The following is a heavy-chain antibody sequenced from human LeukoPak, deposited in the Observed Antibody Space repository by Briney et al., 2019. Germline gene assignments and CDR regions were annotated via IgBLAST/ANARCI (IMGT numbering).Heavy chain of an antibody. D-gene: IGHD3-22*01. Sequence: PSETLSLTCTVSGGSISSSSYYWGWIRQPPGKGLECIGSIYYSGSTYYNPSLKSRLTISADTSKNRFSLKLSSVTAADTAVYCCARYYDSSGYYYASDPIYYFDYWGQGTLVTVSS. CDR1: GGSISSSSYY. CDR3: ARYYDSSGYYYASDPIYYFDY. CDR2: IYYSGST. V-gene: IGHV4-39*01. J-gene: IGHJ4*02.